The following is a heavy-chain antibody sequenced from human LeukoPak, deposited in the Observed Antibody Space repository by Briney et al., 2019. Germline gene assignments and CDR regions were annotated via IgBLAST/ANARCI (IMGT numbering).Heavy chain of an antibody. Sequence: GGSLRLSCAASGFTFSSYGMHWVRQAPGKGLEWVAFIRYDGSNKYYADSVKGRFTISRDNSKNTLYLQMNSLRAEDTAVYYRAKDSLGFGELLPYYFDYWGQGTLVTVSS. CDR2: IRYDGSNK. D-gene: IGHD3-10*01. J-gene: IGHJ4*02. CDR3: AKDSLGFGELLPYYFDY. V-gene: IGHV3-30*02. CDR1: GFTFSSYG.